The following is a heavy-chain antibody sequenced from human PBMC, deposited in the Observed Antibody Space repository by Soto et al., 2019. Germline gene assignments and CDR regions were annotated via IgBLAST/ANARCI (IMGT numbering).Heavy chain of an antibody. J-gene: IGHJ4*02. Sequence: QITLKESGPTLVKPTQTLTLTCTFSGFSLSTTAEGVGWIRQPPGKALEWLALIYWDDDERYSPSLKSRLTITKDTSKNRVVLTMTNVDPVDTATYYCAHGSCSSADCYPNPYLDYWGQGILVTVSS. D-gene: IGHD2-2*01. CDR3: AHGSCSSADCYPNPYLDY. CDR2: IYWDDDE. V-gene: IGHV2-5*02. CDR1: GFSLSTTAEG.